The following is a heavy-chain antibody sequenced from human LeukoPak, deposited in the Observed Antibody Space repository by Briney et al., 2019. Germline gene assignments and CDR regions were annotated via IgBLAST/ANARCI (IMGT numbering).Heavy chain of an antibody. V-gene: IGHV4-59*13. Sequence: SETLSLTCTVWGGSIRSYYGSGIRQPPGKGGEWIGSIYCRGSTNYNPSLNSRVTISVDTSKNQFSLKLSSVTAADTAVYYCAGGVVAALDFDYWGQGTLVTVSS. D-gene: IGHD2-15*01. CDR3: AGGVVAALDFDY. CDR2: IYCRGST. CDR1: GGSIRSYY. J-gene: IGHJ4*02.